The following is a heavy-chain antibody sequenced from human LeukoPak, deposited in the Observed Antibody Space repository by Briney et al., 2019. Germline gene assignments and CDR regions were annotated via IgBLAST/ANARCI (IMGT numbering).Heavy chain of an antibody. J-gene: IGHJ3*02. D-gene: IGHD3-22*01. CDR2: ISGSGGST. V-gene: IGHV3-23*01. Sequence: GGSLRLSCAASGFTFSSYAMSWVRQAPGKGLEWVSAISGSGGSTYYADSVKGRFTISRDNSKNTLYLQMNSLRAEDTAVYYCAKEYYYDSSGHSGDAFDIWGQGTMVTVSS. CDR1: GFTFSSYA. CDR3: AKEYYYDSSGHSGDAFDI.